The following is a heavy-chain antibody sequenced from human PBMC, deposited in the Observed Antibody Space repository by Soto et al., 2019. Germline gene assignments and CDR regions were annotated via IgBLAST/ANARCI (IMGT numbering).Heavy chain of an antibody. CDR2: IYYSGST. D-gene: IGHD3-22*01. J-gene: IGHJ4*02. Sequence: QVQLQESGPGLVKPSQTLSLTCTVSGGSISSGGYYWSWIRQHPGKGLEWIGYIYYSGSTYYNPSLKSRVTISVDTSKNQFSLKLSSVTAADTAVYYCARLAPGGDYYDSSGYSEFDYWGQGTLVTVSS. CDR3: ARLAPGGDYYDSSGYSEFDY. V-gene: IGHV4-31*03. CDR1: GGSISSGGYY.